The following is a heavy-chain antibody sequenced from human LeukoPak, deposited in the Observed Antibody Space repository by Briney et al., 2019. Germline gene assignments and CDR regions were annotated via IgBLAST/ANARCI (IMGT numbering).Heavy chain of an antibody. J-gene: IGHJ4*02. D-gene: IGHD4-17*01. CDR3: AKGYGDKGDYFDY. V-gene: IGHV3-30*02. CDR2: IRYDGSNK. CDR1: GFTFSSYG. Sequence: GGSLRLSCAVSGFTFSSYGMHWVRQAPGKGLEWVAFIRYDGSNKYYADSVKGRFTISRDNSKNTLYLQMNSLRAEDTAVYYCAKGYGDKGDYFDYWGQGTLVTVSS.